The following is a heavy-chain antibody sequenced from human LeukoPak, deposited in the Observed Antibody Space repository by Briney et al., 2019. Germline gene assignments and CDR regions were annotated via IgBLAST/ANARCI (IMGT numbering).Heavy chain of an antibody. Sequence: GGSLRLSCAASGFTFSSYSMNWVRQAPGKGLEWVSSISSSSSYIYYADSVKGRFTISRDNAKNSLYLQMNSLRAEDTAVYYCARIRGYSYGYPGRDAFDIWGQGTMVTVSS. CDR3: ARIRGYSYGYPGRDAFDI. V-gene: IGHV3-21*01. CDR2: ISSSSSYI. D-gene: IGHD5-18*01. CDR1: GFTFSSYS. J-gene: IGHJ3*02.